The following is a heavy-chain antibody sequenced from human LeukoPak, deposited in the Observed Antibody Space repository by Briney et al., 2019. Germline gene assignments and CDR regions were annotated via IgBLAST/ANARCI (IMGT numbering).Heavy chain of an antibody. CDR2: ISTSGSTI. J-gene: IGHJ4*02. Sequence: GGSLRLSCVVSGITFSSYEMNWVRQAPGKGLEWVSYISTSGSTIYYADSVKGLFTISRDNAKNSLYLQMNGLRAEDTAIYYCASPQWLAFWGQGTLVTVSS. CDR1: GITFSSYE. D-gene: IGHD6-19*01. CDR3: ASPQWLAF. V-gene: IGHV3-48*03.